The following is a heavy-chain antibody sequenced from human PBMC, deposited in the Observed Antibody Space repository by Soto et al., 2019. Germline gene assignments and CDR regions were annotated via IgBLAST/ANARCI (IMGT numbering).Heavy chain of an antibody. CDR1: GFTFSSYG. Sequence: GGSLRLSCAASGFTFSSYGMHWVRQAPGKGLEWVAVISYDGGNKYYADSVKGRFTISRDNSKNTLYLQMNSLRAEDTAVYYCAKSLAMSWDYYGMDVWGQGTTVTVSS. V-gene: IGHV3-30*18. CDR3: AKSLAMSWDYYGMDV. J-gene: IGHJ6*02. D-gene: IGHD2-2*01. CDR2: ISYDGGNK.